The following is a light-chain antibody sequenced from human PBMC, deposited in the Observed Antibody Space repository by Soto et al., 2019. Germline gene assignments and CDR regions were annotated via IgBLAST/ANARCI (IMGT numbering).Light chain of an antibody. CDR1: QTVSSNY. CDR3: QHYGDSPRGT. CDR2: DAS. J-gene: IGKJ4*01. Sequence: EVVLTQSTATLSLSPGERATLSCGASQTVSSNYLAWYQQKPGLAPRLLIYDASTRATGIPDRFRGSGSGTDFTLTISRLEPEESAVYYCQHYGDSPRGTFGGGTKVEIK. V-gene: IGKV3D-20*01.